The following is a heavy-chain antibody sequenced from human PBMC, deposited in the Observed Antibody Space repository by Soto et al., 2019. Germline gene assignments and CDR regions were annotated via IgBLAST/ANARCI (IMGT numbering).Heavy chain of an antibody. J-gene: IGHJ4*02. D-gene: IGHD6-19*01. CDR3: SADVIGVAGDFDH. Sequence: LVQSGPDVKKPGTSVKVSCKTSGFTFGSSAVQWVRQVRGQRFEWIGWIVVASGYSNVAQKFQDRVSLTRDLSTNTALIELRSLTSEDSAMDYCSADVIGVAGDFDHWGQGTLVSVSS. CDR1: GFTFGSSA. V-gene: IGHV1-58*01. CDR2: IVVASGYS.